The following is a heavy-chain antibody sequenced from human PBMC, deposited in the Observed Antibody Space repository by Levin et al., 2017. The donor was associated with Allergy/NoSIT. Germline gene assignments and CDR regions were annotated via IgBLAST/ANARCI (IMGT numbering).Heavy chain of an antibody. CDR2: ISYDGSNK. D-gene: IGHD5-12*01. CDR1: GFTFSSYA. V-gene: IGHV3-30-3*01. Sequence: LSLTCAASGFTFSSYAMHWVRQAPGKGLEWVAVISYDGSNKYYADSVKGRFTISRDNSKNTLYLQMNSLRAEDTAVYYCARGDSGYDYDYWGQGTLVTVSS. CDR3: ARGDSGYDYDY. J-gene: IGHJ4*02.